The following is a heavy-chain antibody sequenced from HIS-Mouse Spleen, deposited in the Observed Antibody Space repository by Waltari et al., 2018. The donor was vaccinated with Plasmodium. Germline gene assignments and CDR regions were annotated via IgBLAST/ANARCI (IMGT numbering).Heavy chain of an antibody. Sequence: EVQLVESGGGLVQPGGSLRLSCAASGFTFSSYWMSWVRQAPGKGRVWVANRKQDGSEKYYVDSVKGRFTISRDNAKNSLYLQMNSLRAEDTAVYYCASSWYWYFDLWGRGTLVTVSS. V-gene: IGHV3-7*01. CDR3: ASSWYWYFDL. J-gene: IGHJ2*01. D-gene: IGHD6-13*01. CDR1: GFTFSSYW. CDR2: RKQDGSEK.